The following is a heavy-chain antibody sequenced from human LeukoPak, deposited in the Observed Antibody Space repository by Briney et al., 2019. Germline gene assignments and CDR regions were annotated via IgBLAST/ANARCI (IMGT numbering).Heavy chain of an antibody. CDR2: IYSGGST. Sequence: GGSLRLSCAASGFTVSSNYMSWVRQAPGKGLEWVSVIYSGGSTYYADSVKGRFTISRDNSKSTLYIQMNSLRAEDTAVYYCARALLYCSGGSCYSLNDAFDIRGQGTMVTVSS. CDR3: ARALLYCSGGSCYSLNDAFDI. J-gene: IGHJ3*02. D-gene: IGHD2-15*01. V-gene: IGHV3-53*01. CDR1: GFTVSSNY.